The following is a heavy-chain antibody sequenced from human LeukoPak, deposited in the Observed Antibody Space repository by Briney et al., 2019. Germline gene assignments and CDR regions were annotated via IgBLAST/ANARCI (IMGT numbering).Heavy chain of an antibody. CDR2: IKSSSSYT. CDR1: GFTFSDYY. Sequence: KPGGSLRLSCTASGFTFSDYYMSWIRQAPGKGLEWVSYIKSSSSYTNYADSMKGRFTISRDNAKKSLYLQMNSLRAEDTAVYYCARSRSGYYQFDYWGQGTLVTVSS. J-gene: IGHJ4*02. CDR3: ARSRSGYYQFDY. V-gene: IGHV3-11*03. D-gene: IGHD3-22*01.